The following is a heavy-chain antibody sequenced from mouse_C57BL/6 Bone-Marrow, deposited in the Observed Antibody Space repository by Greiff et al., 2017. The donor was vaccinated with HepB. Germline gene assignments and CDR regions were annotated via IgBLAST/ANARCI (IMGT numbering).Heavy chain of an antibody. CDR3: ATSYDFFAY. D-gene: IGHD2-4*01. Sequence: QVQLKQPGAELVRPGTSVKLSCKASGYTFTSYWMHWVKQRPGQGLEWIGVIDPSDSYTNYNQKFKGKATLTVDTSSSTAYMQLSSLTSEDSAVYYCATSYDFFAYWGQGTLVTVSA. V-gene: IGHV1-59*01. J-gene: IGHJ3*01. CDR1: GYTFTSYW. CDR2: IDPSDSYT.